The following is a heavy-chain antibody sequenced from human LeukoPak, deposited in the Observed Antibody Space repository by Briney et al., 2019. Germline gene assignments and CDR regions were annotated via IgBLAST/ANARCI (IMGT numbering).Heavy chain of an antibody. D-gene: IGHD3-16*01. V-gene: IGHV3-43D*03. J-gene: IGHJ4*02. CDR3: AKDSLPMITFGGAQDY. CDR1: GFTFDDYA. CDR2: ISWDGGST. Sequence: HPGGSLRLSCAASGFTFDDYAMHWVRQAPGKGLEWVSLISWDGGSTYYADSVKGRFTISRDNSKNSLYLQMNSLRAEDTALYYCAKDSLPMITFGGAQDYWGQGTLVTVSS.